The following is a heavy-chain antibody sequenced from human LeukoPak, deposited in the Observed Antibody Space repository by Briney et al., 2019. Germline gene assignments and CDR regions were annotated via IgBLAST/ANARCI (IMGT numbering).Heavy chain of an antibody. D-gene: IGHD1-1*01. J-gene: IGHJ3*02. CDR3: TRDLTNWNDATFDI. V-gene: IGHV3-7*01. Sequence: GGSLRLSCAASGFAFSYYWMSWVRQAPGKGLEWVANIKQDGSDKYYVDSVKGRFTISIDNAKNSLYLQMNSLSAEDTAMYYCTRDLTNWNDATFDIWGQGTMVTVSS. CDR1: GFAFSYYW. CDR2: IKQDGSDK.